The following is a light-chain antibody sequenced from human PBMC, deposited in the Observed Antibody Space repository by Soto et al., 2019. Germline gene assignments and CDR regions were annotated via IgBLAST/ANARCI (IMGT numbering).Light chain of an antibody. CDR3: HQYFTTPRT. V-gene: IGKV4-1*01. CDR1: QSVLYSSNNKNY. Sequence: DIVMNHSPDSLAVSLGERATINCKSSQSVLYSSNNKNYLAWYQQKPGQPPKLLISWASTRESGVPDRFSGSGSGTDFTLTISSLQAEDVAVYYCHQYFTTPRTFGQGTKVDI. J-gene: IGKJ1*01. CDR2: WAS.